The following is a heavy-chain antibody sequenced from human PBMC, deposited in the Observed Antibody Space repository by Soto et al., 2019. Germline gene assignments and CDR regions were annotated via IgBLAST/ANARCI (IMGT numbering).Heavy chain of an antibody. CDR1: GFTFSRYA. CDR3: AKAADMVRDFYYYYYMDV. D-gene: IGHD3-10*01. Sequence: GGSLRLSCAASGFTFSRYAMSWVRQAPGKGLEWVSAISGSGASTYYADSVKGRLTISRDNSKNTLYLQMNSLRAEETAVYYCAKAADMVRDFYYYYYMDVWGKGTTVTVSS. V-gene: IGHV3-23*01. CDR2: ISGSGAST. J-gene: IGHJ6*03.